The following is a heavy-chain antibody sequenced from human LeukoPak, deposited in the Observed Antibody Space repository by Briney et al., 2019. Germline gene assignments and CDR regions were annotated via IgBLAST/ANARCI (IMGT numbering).Heavy chain of an antibody. CDR1: GGSISSYY. J-gene: IGHJ6*03. Sequence: NSSETLSLTCTVSGGSISSYYWSWIRQSPGKGLEWIGYIYYSGSTNYNPSLKSRVTISVDTSKSQFSLKLSSVTAADTAVYYCARGGNYYYYMDVWGKGTTVTVSS. V-gene: IGHV4-59*01. CDR2: IYYSGST. CDR3: ARGGNYYYYMDV.